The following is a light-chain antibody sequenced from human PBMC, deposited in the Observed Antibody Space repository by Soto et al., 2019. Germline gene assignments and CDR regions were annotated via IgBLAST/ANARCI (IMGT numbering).Light chain of an antibody. CDR2: EVT. CDR3: SSYTSSSTLV. CDR1: SSEVGGHNY. V-gene: IGLV2-14*01. Sequence: QSALTQPASVSGSPGQSITISCTGTSSEVGGHNYVSWYQQHPGKAPKLMIYEVTYWPSGISNRFSGSKSGNTASLTTSGLQAEDEADYYCSSYTSSSTLVFGGGTKLTVL. J-gene: IGLJ2*01.